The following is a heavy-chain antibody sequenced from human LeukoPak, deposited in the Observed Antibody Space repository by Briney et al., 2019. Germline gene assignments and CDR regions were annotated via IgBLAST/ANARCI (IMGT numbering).Heavy chain of an antibody. CDR2: ISGSGTTA. V-gene: IGHV3-23*01. CDR1: GFTFSTYT. CDR3: ARTDETAPAEDFQH. Sequence: GGSLRLSCAASGFTFSTYTMSWVRQAPGKGLEWVSTISGSGTTAYYADSVKGRFTISRDNSKNTLYLQMKSLRAEDTAVYYCARTDETAPAEDFQHWGQGTLVTVSS. D-gene: IGHD2-21*02. J-gene: IGHJ1*01.